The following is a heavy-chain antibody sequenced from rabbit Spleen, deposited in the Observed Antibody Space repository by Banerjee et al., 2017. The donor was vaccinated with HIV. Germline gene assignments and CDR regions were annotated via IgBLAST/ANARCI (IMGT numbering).Heavy chain of an antibody. CDR2: IELVGSGCT. Sequence: QSLEESGGDLLKPAAALTLTCTASGVSSSSSSYMCWVLQAPGKGLEWIACIELVGSGCTYFASWARGRFTISKPSSTTVTLRMTSLTAADRATYFCARDLVGVIGWNFYLWGPGTLVTVS. CDR1: GVSSSSSSY. D-gene: IGHD1-1*01. CDR3: ARDLVGVIGWNFYL. J-gene: IGHJ4*01. V-gene: IGHV1S40*01.